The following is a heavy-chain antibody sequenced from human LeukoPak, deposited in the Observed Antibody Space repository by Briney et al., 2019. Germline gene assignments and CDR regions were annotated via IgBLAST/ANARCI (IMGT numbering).Heavy chain of an antibody. CDR1: GGSFSGYY. J-gene: IGHJ3*02. CDR2: INHSGST. V-gene: IGHV4-34*01. D-gene: IGHD1-26*01. CDR3: ARGWYSGSYPDAFDI. Sequence: PSETLSLTFAVYGGSFSGYYWSWLRQPPGKGLEWIGEINHSGSTNYNPSLKSRVTISVDTSKNQFSLKLSSVTAADTAVYYCARGWYSGSYPDAFDIWGQGTMVTVSS.